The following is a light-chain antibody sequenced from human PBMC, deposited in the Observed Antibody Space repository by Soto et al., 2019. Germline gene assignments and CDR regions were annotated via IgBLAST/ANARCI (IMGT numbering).Light chain of an antibody. CDR1: RSDIGDSNY. Sequence: QSALTQPPSASGSPGQSVTISCTGSRSDIGDSNYVSWYQQHPRKAPKLIISEVINRPSGVPDRFSASKSGNTASLTISGLQAEDEADYDCASKAGSSRHVVFGGGTKVTVL. J-gene: IGLJ2*01. CDR3: ASKAGSSRHVV. CDR2: EVI. V-gene: IGLV2-8*01.